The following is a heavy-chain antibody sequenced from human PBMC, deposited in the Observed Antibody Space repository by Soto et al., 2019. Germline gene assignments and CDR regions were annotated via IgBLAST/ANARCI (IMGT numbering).Heavy chain of an antibody. CDR1: GFTFSSYS. Sequence: EVQLVESGGGLVQPGGSLRLSCAASGFTFSSYSMNWVRQAPGKGLEWVSYIISSSTTIFYADSVKGRFTISRDNAKSSLYLQMNGLRDEDTAVYYCARDNGMAGSFDPWGQGTLVTVSS. CDR2: IISSSTTI. D-gene: IGHD2-8*01. J-gene: IGHJ5*02. V-gene: IGHV3-48*02. CDR3: ARDNGMAGSFDP.